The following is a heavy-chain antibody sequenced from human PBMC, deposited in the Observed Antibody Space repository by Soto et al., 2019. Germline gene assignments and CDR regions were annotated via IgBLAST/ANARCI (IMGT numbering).Heavy chain of an antibody. D-gene: IGHD1-26*01. CDR1: GFTFSIYW. Sequence: EVQLVESGGGLVQPGGSLRLSCAASGFTFSIYWMHWVRQAPGKGPVWVSRIDNAGSSARYADSVKGRFTISRDNAKNTVYLQMNSLRAEDTAVYYCTRVGGSVSGMNVWGQVNTVTVSS. CDR2: IDNAGSSA. CDR3: TRVGGSVSGMNV. J-gene: IGHJ6*02. V-gene: IGHV3-74*01.